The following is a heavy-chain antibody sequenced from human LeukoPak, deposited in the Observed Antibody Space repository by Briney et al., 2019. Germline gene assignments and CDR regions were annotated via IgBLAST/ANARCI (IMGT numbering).Heavy chain of an antibody. J-gene: IGHJ3*02. CDR3: ARERSSSSGLNSGAFDI. D-gene: IGHD6-6*01. CDR1: GGSISSGGYY. V-gene: IGHV4-30-2*01. Sequence: PSQTLSLTCTVSGGSISSGGYYWSWIRQPPGKGLEWIGYIYHSGSTYYNPSLKSRVTISVDRSKNQFSLKLSSVTAADTAVYYCARERSSSSGLNSGAFDIWGQGTMVTVSS. CDR2: IYHSGST.